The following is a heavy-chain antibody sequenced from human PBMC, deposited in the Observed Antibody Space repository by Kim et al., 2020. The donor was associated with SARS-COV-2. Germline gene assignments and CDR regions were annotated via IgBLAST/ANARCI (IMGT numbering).Heavy chain of an antibody. CDR3: ARDGSSGWYWRTVHYYGMDV. Sequence: ASVKVSCKASGYTFTSYAMHWVRQAPGQRLEWMGWINAGNGNTKYSQKFQGRVTITRDTSASTAYMELSSLRSEDTAVYYCARDGSSGWYWRTVHYYGMDVWGQGTTVTVSS. J-gene: IGHJ6*02. CDR2: INAGNGNT. D-gene: IGHD6-19*01. V-gene: IGHV1-3*01. CDR1: GYTFTSYA.